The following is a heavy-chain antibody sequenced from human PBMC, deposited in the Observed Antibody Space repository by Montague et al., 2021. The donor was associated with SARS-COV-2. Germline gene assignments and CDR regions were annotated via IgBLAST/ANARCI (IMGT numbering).Heavy chain of an antibody. CDR2: TYYRSKWYN. J-gene: IGHJ4*02. V-gene: IGHV6-1*01. Sequence: CAISGDSVSSNMATGDYIRRSPSNGLQWLGRTYYRSKWYNDYAESVKSRITIDPDTSKHQFSLHLNSVTPEDTAVYYCARIPVGSKYYFDFWGQGTLVTVSS. CDR1: GDSVSSNMAT. D-gene: IGHD2-2*01. CDR3: ARIPVGSKYYFDF.